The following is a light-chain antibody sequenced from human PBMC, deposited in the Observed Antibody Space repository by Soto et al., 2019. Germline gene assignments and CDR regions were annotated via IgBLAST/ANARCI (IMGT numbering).Light chain of an antibody. CDR2: DVS. CDR3: CSYAGSYTVV. CDR1: SSDVGAYNY. V-gene: IGLV2-11*01. J-gene: IGLJ3*02. Sequence: QSALTQPRSVSGSPEQSVTISCTGTSSDVGAYNYVSWYQQHPGKVPKLMIYDVSRRPSGVPDRFSGSKSGNTASLTISVLQAHDDADYYCCSYAGSYTVVFGGGTILTVL.